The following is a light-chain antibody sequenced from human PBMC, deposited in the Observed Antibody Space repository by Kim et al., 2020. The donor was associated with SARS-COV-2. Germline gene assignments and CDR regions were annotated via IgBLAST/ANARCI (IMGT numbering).Light chain of an antibody. CDR2: AAS. V-gene: IGKV1-39*01. CDR3: QHSYTIPYT. J-gene: IGKJ2*01. Sequence: DIQMTQSPSSLSASIGGRVTITCRTSRTISNYLNWYQQKPGKAPTLLISAASSLQRGVPSRFSGSGSGTDFTLTISSLLPEDFATYYCQHSYTIPYTFGQGTKLEI. CDR1: RTISNY.